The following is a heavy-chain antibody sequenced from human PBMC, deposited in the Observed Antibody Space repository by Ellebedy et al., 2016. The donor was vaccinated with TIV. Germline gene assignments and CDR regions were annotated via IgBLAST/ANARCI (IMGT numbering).Heavy chain of an antibody. CDR2: ISDDGRKD. CDR3: ARDKVGRYYGSGSYTDH. D-gene: IGHD3-10*01. CDR1: GFPYNQYG. V-gene: IGHV3-30*03. Sequence: GESLKISCSAPGFPYNQYGMHWVRQAPGKGLEWVAVISDDGRKDYYSESAKGRFTISRDNSKNTLLLLMNSLRSEDTAMYYCARDKVGRYYGSGSYTDHWGQGTLVVVSS. J-gene: IGHJ4*02.